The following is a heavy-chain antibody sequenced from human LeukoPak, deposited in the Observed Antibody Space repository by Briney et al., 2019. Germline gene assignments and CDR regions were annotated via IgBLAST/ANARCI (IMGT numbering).Heavy chain of an antibody. V-gene: IGHV1-24*01. CDR1: VYTLTELS. D-gene: IGHD3-10*01. Sequence: ASVKVSCKVSVYTLTELSMHWVRQAPGKGLEWMGGFDPEDGETIYAQKFQGRVTMTEDTSTDTAYMELSSLRSEDTAVYYCATFGWFGAKPYYFDYWGQGTLVTVSS. CDR3: ATFGWFGAKPYYFDY. CDR2: FDPEDGET. J-gene: IGHJ4*02.